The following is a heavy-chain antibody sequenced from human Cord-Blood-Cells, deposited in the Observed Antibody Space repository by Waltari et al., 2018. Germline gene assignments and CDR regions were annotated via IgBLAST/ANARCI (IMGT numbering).Heavy chain of an antibody. D-gene: IGHD2-8*01. CDR1: GYTFTSYH. J-gene: IGHJ4*02. V-gene: IGHV1-8*03. CDR2: MNHNSCNA. Sequence: QVQLVQSGAEVKKPGASVQVSCKASGYTFTSYHINWVRQATGKGVGWMGRMNHNSCNADYAQKFQGRDSITRNTSSSTAYMELSILRAEDTAVYYCARVGGYCTNGVFYTDYWGQGTLVTVSS. CDR3: ARVGGYCTNGVFYTDY.